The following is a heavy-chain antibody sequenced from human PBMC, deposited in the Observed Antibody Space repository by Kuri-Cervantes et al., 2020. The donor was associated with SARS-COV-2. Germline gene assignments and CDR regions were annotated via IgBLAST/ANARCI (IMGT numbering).Heavy chain of an antibody. Sequence: ASVKVSCKASGYTFSSYAINWVRQAPGQGLEWMGWIIPNSGGTNYAQKFQGRVTMTRDTSISTAYMELSRLRSDDTAVYYCARALVLLHLERWWGAPLGYWGQGTLVTVSS. CDR2: IIPNSGGT. CDR1: GYTFSSYA. CDR3: ARALVLLHLERWWGAPLGY. D-gene: IGHD1-1*01. J-gene: IGHJ4*02. V-gene: IGHV1-2*02.